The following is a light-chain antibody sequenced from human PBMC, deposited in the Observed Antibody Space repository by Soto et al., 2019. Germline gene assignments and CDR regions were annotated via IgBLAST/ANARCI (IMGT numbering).Light chain of an antibody. J-gene: IGKJ5*01. CDR2: DTS. CDR3: QQRTNWRIT. CDR1: QSVSSSY. V-gene: IGKV3D-20*02. Sequence: EIVLTQSPGTLSLSPGDRATLSCRASQSVSSSYLAWYQQKPGQAPRLLIYDTSNRATDIPPRFSGSGSGTDFTLTISSLEPEDFAVYYCQQRTNWRITFGQGTRLEIK.